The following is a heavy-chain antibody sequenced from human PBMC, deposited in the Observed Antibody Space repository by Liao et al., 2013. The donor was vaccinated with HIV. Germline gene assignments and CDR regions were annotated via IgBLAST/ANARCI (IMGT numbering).Heavy chain of an antibody. V-gene: IGHV4-34*01. CDR2: ISHSGST. D-gene: IGHD3-10*01. CDR1: GEFFSDHT. J-gene: IGHJ3*02. CDR3: ARKGIWFGELFYWAFDI. Sequence: QVQIQQWGARLLKPSETLSLACDVDGEFFSDHTWSWIRQTPGKGMEWIGEISHSGSTNYNPSLKSRVTISVDTSKNQFSLKLSSVTAADTAVYYCARKGIWFGELFYWAFDIWGQGTMVTVSS.